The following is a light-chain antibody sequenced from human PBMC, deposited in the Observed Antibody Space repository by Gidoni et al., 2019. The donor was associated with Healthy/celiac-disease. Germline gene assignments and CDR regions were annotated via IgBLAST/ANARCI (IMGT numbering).Light chain of an antibody. CDR1: SSDVGGYNY. CDR3: SSYTSSSTLGGNYV. Sequence: QSALTQPASVSGSPGQSITISCTGTSSDVGGYNYVSWYQQHPGKAPKLMIYEVSNRPSGVSNRFSGSKSGNTASLTISGLQAEDEADYYCSSYTSSSTLGGNYVFGTGTKVTVL. V-gene: IGLV2-14*01. CDR2: EVS. J-gene: IGLJ1*01.